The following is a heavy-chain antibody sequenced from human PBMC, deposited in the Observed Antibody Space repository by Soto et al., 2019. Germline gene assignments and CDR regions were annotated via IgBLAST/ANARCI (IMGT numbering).Heavy chain of an antibody. Sequence: QVQLVQSGAEVKKPGASVKVSCKASGYTFTSYDINWVRQATGQGLEWMGWMNPNSGNTGYAQKFQGRVTMTRNTSISTAYMELSSLRSEDTAVHYCARGRGRAAAGTVRNWFDPWGQGTLVTVSS. D-gene: IGHD6-13*01. CDR1: GYTFTSYD. CDR2: MNPNSGNT. V-gene: IGHV1-8*01. J-gene: IGHJ5*02. CDR3: ARGRGRAAAGTVRNWFDP.